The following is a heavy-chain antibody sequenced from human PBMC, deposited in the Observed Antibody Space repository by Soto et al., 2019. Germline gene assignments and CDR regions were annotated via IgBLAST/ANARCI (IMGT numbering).Heavy chain of an antibody. J-gene: IGHJ5*02. D-gene: IGHD6-19*01. CDR3: ARLSSGWYVNWFDP. CDR2: IYYSGST. Sequence: SETLSLTCTVSGGSISSYYWSWIRQPPGKGLEWIGYIYYSGSTNYNPSLKSRVTISVDTSKNQFSLKLSSVTAADTAVYYCARLSSGWYVNWFDPWGQATLVTVSS. V-gene: IGHV4-59*08. CDR1: GGSISSYY.